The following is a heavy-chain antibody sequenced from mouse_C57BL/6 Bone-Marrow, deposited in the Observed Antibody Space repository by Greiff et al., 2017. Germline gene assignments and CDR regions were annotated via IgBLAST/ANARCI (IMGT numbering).Heavy chain of an antibody. V-gene: IGHV1-4*01. CDR1: GYTFTSYT. CDR2: INPSSGYT. Sequence: QVQLQHSGAELARPGASVKMSCKASGYTFTSYTMHWVKLRPGQGLEWIGYINPSSGYTKYNQKFKDKATLTADKSSSTAYMQLSSLTSEDSAVYYCARDGYNWYFDVWGTGTTVTVSS. CDR3: ARDGYNWYFDV. J-gene: IGHJ1*03. D-gene: IGHD2-3*01.